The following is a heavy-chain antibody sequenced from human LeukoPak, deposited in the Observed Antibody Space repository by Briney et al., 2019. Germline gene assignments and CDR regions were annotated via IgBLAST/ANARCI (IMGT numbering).Heavy chain of an antibody. CDR1: GFTFSSYS. Sequence: GGSLRLSCAASGFTFSSYSMNWVRQAPGKGLEWVSSISSSGSYIYYADSAKGRFTISRDNAKNSLYLQMNSLRAEDTAVYYCARLGVALVLGMDVWGQGTTVTVSS. CDR3: ARLGVALVLGMDV. V-gene: IGHV3-21*01. J-gene: IGHJ6*02. D-gene: IGHD3-10*01. CDR2: ISSSGSYI.